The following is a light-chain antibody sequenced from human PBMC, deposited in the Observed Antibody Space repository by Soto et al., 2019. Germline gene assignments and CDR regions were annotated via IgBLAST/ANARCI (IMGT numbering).Light chain of an antibody. J-gene: IGLJ3*02. Sequence: QSALTQPASVSGSPGQSITISCTGTSSNVGGYNYVYWYQHHPGKAPKLMIYDDSNRPSGVSNRFSGSKSGTSASLTISGLQAEDEADYYCRSYTNGTTLVFGGGTKLTVL. CDR3: RSYTNGTTLV. CDR2: DDS. CDR1: SSNVGGYNY. V-gene: IGLV2-14*03.